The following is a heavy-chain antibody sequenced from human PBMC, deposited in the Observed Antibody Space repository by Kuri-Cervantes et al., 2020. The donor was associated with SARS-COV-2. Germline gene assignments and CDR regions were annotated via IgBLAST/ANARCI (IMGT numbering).Heavy chain of an antibody. Sequence: PVKVSCKASGGTFSSYAISWVRQTPGQGLEWMGRIIPILGTANYAQKFQGRVTITADKSTSTAYMELSSLRSEDTAVYYCASYRDFWSGTAGIDYWGQGTLVTVSS. D-gene: IGHD3-3*01. CDR2: IIPILGTA. CDR1: GGTFSSYA. V-gene: IGHV1-69*04. J-gene: IGHJ4*02. CDR3: ASYRDFWSGTAGIDY.